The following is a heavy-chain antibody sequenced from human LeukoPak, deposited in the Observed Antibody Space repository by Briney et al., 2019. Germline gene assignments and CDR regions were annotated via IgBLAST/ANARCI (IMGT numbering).Heavy chain of an antibody. CDR1: GGSISSYY. V-gene: IGHV4-4*09. CDR3: VRLTAARRAYYFDY. D-gene: IGHD6-6*01. Sequence: SETLSLTCTVSGGSISSYYWSWIRQPPGKGLEWIGYIYTSGSTNYNPSLKSRVTISVDTSKNQFSLKLSSVTAVDRAVYYCVRLTAARRAYYFDYWGQGTLVTVSS. J-gene: IGHJ4*02. CDR2: IYTSGST.